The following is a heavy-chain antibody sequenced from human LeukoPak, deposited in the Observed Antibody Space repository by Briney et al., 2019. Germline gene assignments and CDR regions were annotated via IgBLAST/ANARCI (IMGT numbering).Heavy chain of an antibody. CDR2: IYYSGST. D-gene: IGHD6-13*01. CDR1: GGSISSGGYY. CDR3: ARDAPGDSSSWYLRYYFDY. Sequence: SETLSLTCTVSGGSISSGGYYWSWIRQHPGKGLEWIGYIYYSGSTYYNPSLKSRVTISVDTSKNQFSLKLSSVTAADTAVYYCARDAPGDSSSWYLRYYFDYWGQGTLVTVSS. J-gene: IGHJ4*02. V-gene: IGHV4-31*03.